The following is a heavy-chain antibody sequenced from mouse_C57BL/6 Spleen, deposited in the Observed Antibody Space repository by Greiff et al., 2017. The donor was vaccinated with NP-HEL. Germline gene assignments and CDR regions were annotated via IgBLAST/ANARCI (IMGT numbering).Heavy chain of an antibody. V-gene: IGHV5-6*01. CDR3: ARHEGFYYDYAGFAY. J-gene: IGHJ3*01. CDR1: GFTFSSYG. CDR2: ISSGGSYT. Sequence: EVQRVESGGDLVKPGGSLKLSCAASGFTFSSYGMSWVRQTPDKRLEWVATISSGGSYTYYPDSVKGRFTISRDNAKNTLYLQMSSLKSEDTAMYYCARHEGFYYDYAGFAYWGQGTLVTVSA. D-gene: IGHD2-4*01.